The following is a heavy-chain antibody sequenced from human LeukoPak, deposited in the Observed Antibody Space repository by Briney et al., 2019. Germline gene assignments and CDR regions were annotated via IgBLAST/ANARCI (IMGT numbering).Heavy chain of an antibody. J-gene: IGHJ4*02. CDR1: GFTFSSYS. V-gene: IGHV3-21*01. D-gene: IGHD3-10*01. Sequence: GSLRLSCAASGFTFSSYSMNWVRQAPGKGLEWVSSISSSSSYIYYADSVKGRFTISRDNAKNSLYLQMNSLRAEDTAVYYCARDTSEGLLWFGELFIDYWGQGTLVTVSS. CDR2: ISSSSSYI. CDR3: ARDTSEGLLWFGELFIDY.